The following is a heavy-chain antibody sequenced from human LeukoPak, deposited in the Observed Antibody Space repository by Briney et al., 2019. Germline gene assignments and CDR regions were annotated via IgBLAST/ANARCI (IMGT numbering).Heavy chain of an antibody. D-gene: IGHD2-15*01. Sequence: PSETLSLTCTVSGGSISSYYWSWIRQPPGKGLEWIGEINHSGSTNYNPSLKSRVTISVDTSKNQFSLKLSSVTAADTAVYYCARPTRKYCSGGSCPKGWFDPWGQGTLVTVSS. J-gene: IGHJ5*02. CDR2: INHSGST. V-gene: IGHV4-34*01. CDR1: GGSISSYY. CDR3: ARPTRKYCSGGSCPKGWFDP.